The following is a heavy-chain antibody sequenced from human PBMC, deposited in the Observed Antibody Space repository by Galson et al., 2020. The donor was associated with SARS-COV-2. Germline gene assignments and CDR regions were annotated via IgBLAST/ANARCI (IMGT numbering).Heavy chain of an antibody. D-gene: IGHD1-1*01. CDR2: INPADFDT. V-gene: IGHV5-51*01. CDR3: TRRGGTAFKWFDP. J-gene: IGHJ5*02. CDR1: GYSFTTYW. Sequence: HGEFLKISCKTSGYSFTTYWIGWVRQMPGKGLEWMGIINPADFDTIYSPSFQGQVTMSVDKSVNTAYLQWSSLKASDNAMYYCTRRGGTAFKWFDPWGQGTLVTVSS.